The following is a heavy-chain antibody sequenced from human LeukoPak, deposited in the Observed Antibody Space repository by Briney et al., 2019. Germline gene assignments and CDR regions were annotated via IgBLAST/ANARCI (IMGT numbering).Heavy chain of an antibody. J-gene: IGHJ4*02. CDR2: INPNSGGT. Sequence: ASVKVSCKASGYTFTGYYMHWVRQAPGQGLEWMGWINPNSGGTNYAQKFQGRVTMTRDTSISTAYMELSRLRSDDTAVYYCARGIAVAGRGPYYFDYWGQGTLVTVSS. V-gene: IGHV1-2*02. CDR1: GYTFTGYY. CDR3: ARGIAVAGRGPYYFDY. D-gene: IGHD6-19*01.